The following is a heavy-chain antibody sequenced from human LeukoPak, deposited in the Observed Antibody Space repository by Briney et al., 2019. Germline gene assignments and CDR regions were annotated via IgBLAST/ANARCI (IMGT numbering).Heavy chain of an antibody. D-gene: IGHD5-18*01. V-gene: IGHV3-23*01. CDR3: ARDQIRYSNSPEALDL. Sequence: GGSLRLSCAASGFTFSSYGMHWVRQAPGKGLEWVSAISGSGGSTYYADSVKGRFTISRDNSKNTLYLLMNSLRGEDTAVYYCARDQIRYSNSPEALDLWGQGTLVSVSS. CDR2: ISGSGGST. CDR1: GFTFSSYG. J-gene: IGHJ3*01.